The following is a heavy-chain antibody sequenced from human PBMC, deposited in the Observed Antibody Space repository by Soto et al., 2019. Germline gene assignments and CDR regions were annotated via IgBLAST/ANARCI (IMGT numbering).Heavy chain of an antibody. CDR1: GDIFSGYS. CDR2: IIPIFGTT. CDR3: ASNLGSGYDPGDY. V-gene: IGHV1-69*14. D-gene: IGHD5-12*01. J-gene: IGHJ4*02. Sequence: QVQLVQSGAEVKKPGSSVKVSCKTSGDIFSGYSISWVRQAPGQGLEWMGGIIPIFGTTNYAQRFHGRVTITANKSTSTVYMELYSRKSEDPAVYSCASNLGSGYDPGDYWGPGTRVTVSS.